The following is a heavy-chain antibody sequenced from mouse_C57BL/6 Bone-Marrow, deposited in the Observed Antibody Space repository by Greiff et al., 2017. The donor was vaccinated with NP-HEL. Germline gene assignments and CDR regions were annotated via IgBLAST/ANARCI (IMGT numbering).Heavy chain of an antibody. V-gene: IGHV2-5*01. CDR2: IWRGGST. D-gene: IGHD2-3*01. Sequence: QVQLQQSGPGLVQPSQSLSITCTVSGFSLTSYGVHWVRQSPGKGLEWLGVIWRGGSTDYNAAFMSRLSITKDNSKSQVFFKMNSLQADDTAIYYCANLYDGYYLYAMDYWGQGTSVTVSS. CDR3: ANLYDGYYLYAMDY. CDR1: GFSLTSYG. J-gene: IGHJ4*01.